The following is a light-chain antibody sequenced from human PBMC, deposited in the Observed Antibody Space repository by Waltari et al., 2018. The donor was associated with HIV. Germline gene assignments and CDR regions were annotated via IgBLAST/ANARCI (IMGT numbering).Light chain of an antibody. V-gene: IGLV3-1*01. CDR1: KLGDKY. Sequence: SYDLTQPPSVSVSPGQTASITCSGHKLGDKYVSWYQQRPGQSPVRVIFEDTKRPSDIPERFSGSNSGNTATLTISGTQAMGEADYFCQAWDNSAAVFGSGTKLTVL. CDR2: EDT. CDR3: QAWDNSAAV. J-gene: IGLJ1*01.